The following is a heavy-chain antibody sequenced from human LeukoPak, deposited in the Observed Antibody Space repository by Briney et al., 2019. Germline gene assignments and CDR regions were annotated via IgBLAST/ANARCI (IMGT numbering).Heavy chain of an antibody. V-gene: IGHV3-23*01. J-gene: IGHJ4*02. Sequence: GGSLRLSCAASGFSFSNYAMSWVRQAAASGPEWVASIRSSGETFYADSVKARFTLSRDDSRNTVYLQLNNLRVEDTAIYYCAKANWVSNADAVWWGQGTQVTVSS. CDR2: IRSSGET. CDR3: AKANWVSNADAVW. D-gene: IGHD1-1*01. CDR1: GFSFSNYA.